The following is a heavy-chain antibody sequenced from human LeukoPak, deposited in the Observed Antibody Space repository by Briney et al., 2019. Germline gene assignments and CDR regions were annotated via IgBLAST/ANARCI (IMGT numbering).Heavy chain of an antibody. Sequence: GVSLRLSCSASGFTFSTSAMSWVRQAPGKALEWVSSINPRSNFIDYAGSVRGRFTISRDNARNSLYLQMNSLRAEDTAVYYCATSGRPQDSSGYYYYAYWGQGTLVTVSS. J-gene: IGHJ4*02. D-gene: IGHD3-22*01. CDR2: INPRSNFI. CDR3: ATSGRPQDSSGYYYYAY. CDR1: GFTFSTSA. V-gene: IGHV3-21*06.